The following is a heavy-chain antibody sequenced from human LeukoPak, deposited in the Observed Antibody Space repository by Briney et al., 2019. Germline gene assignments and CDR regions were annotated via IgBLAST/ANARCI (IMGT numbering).Heavy chain of an antibody. Sequence: SETLSLTCTVSGGSIRSSYYYWGWIRQPPEKGLEWIGSIYDSGSTYYNPSLKSRVTISVDTSKNQFSLKLSSVTAADTAVYYCATPVVEMATAALVTDAGYFDYWGQGTLVTVSS. J-gene: IGHJ4*02. CDR1: GGSIRSSYYY. CDR2: IYDSGST. D-gene: IGHD5-24*01. CDR3: ATPVVEMATAALVTDAGYFDY. V-gene: IGHV4-39*01.